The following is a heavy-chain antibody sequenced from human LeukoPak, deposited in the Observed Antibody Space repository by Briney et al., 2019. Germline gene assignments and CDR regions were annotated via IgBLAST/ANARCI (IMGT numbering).Heavy chain of an antibody. Sequence: GGSLRLSCAVSGFTFSTYAMNWVRQAPGKGLEWVSGISGSGLSTYYADSVKGRFTISRDNSKNTVYLQMNGLRAEDTAVYYCAKTPVTTKTRYFDYWGQGTLVTVSS. CDR1: GFTFSTYA. D-gene: IGHD4-11*01. CDR3: AKTPVTTKTRYFDY. CDR2: ISGSGLST. J-gene: IGHJ4*02. V-gene: IGHV3-23*01.